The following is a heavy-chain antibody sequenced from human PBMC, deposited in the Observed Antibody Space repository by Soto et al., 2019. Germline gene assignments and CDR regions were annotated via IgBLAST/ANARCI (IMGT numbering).Heavy chain of an antibody. J-gene: IGHJ6*02. CDR2: IIPILGIG. CDR3: ARSDHDYGQADV. V-gene: IGHV1-69*02. D-gene: IGHD4-17*01. Sequence: QVQLVQSGAEVKTPGSSVKVSCKASGGTFGSYTINWVRQAPGQGLEWMGRIIPILGIGNQAQKFQGRLTITADKSTGTAYMELGSLRSEDTAVYYCARSDHDYGQADVWGQGTTVTVSS. CDR1: GGTFGSYT.